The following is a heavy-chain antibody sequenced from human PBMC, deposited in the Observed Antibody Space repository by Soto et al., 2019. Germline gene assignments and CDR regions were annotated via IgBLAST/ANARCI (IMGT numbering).Heavy chain of an antibody. CDR2: ISFDGSTQ. Sequence: VHLLESGGGVAQPGRSLRLSCRASGFGFSSYGMLWVRQAPGKGPEWVAFISFDGSTQYYADSVRGGCTISRDNSENTLYLQLDTLRVEDTAMYYCAREGVFGLVKRIPPDYWGQGAPVTVSA. D-gene: IGHD3-3*01. J-gene: IGHJ4*02. V-gene: IGHV3-30*03. CDR1: GFGFSSYG. CDR3: AREGVFGLVKRIPPDY.